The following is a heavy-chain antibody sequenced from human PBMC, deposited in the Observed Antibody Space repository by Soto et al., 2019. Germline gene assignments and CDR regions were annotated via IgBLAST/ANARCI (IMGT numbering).Heavy chain of an antibody. D-gene: IGHD3-9*01. J-gene: IGHJ5*02. CDR2: IYYSGST. V-gene: IGHV4-30-4*01. Sequence: SETLSLTCTVSGGSISSGDYYWGWIRQPPGKGLEWIGYIYYSGSTYYNPSLKSRVTISVDTSKNQFSLKLSSVTAADTAVYYCARDRDLLSFDPWGQGTLVTVSS. CDR3: ARDRDLLSFDP. CDR1: GGSISSGDYY.